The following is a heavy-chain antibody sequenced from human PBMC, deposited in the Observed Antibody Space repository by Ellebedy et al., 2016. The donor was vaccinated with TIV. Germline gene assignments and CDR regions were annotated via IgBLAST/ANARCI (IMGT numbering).Heavy chain of an antibody. CDR1: GFTFSTYA. CDR2: ISNDGSTK. J-gene: IGHJ4*02. Sequence: GESLKISCEASGFTFSTYAMHWVRQAPGKGLEWVAVISNDGSTKYYADSVTGRITISRDNSKNTLYLQMNTLRAEDTALYYCARGEVATICDYWGQGTLGTVSS. CDR3: ARGEVATICDY. D-gene: IGHD5-24*01. V-gene: IGHV3-30-3*01.